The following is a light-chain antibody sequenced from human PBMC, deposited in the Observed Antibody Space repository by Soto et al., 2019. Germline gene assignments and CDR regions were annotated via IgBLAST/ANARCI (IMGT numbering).Light chain of an antibody. CDR1: QSFSSY. Sequence: EIVLTQSPATLSLSPGERATLSCRASQSFSSYLAWYQQKPGQAPRLLIYDASNRATGIPARFGGSGSGTDFTLTISSLEPEDFAVYYCQQRSNWPPITFGQGTRLEIK. CDR2: DAS. V-gene: IGKV3-11*01. J-gene: IGKJ5*01. CDR3: QQRSNWPPIT.